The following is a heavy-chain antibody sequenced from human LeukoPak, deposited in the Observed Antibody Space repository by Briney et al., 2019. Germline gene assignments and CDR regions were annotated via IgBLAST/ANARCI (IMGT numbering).Heavy chain of an antibody. D-gene: IGHD2-21*01. CDR1: GGFIRSGTYY. Sequence: PSETLSLTCNVSGGFIRSGTYYWGWISQSPGKGLEWMGSIYSTGNTHYNPSLESRVTISVDTSKNSFSLRLNSVTAADTAVYFCARDLWSTAAGMFDFWGQGVLVTVSS. V-gene: IGHV4-39*07. CDR2: IYSTGNT. J-gene: IGHJ4*02. CDR3: ARDLWSTAAGMFDF.